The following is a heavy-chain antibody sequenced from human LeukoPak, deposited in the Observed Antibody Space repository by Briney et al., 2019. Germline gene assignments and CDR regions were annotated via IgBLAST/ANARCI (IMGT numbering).Heavy chain of an antibody. Sequence: SETLSLTCAVYGGSFSGYYWSWIRQPPGKGLEWIGGINHSGSTNYNPSLKSRVTISVDTSKNQFSLKLSSVTAADTAVYYCARGRAGSYCLFDYWGQGTLVTVSS. CDR2: INHSGST. V-gene: IGHV4-34*01. D-gene: IGHD3-10*01. CDR1: GGSFSGYY. CDR3: ARGRAGSYCLFDY. J-gene: IGHJ4*02.